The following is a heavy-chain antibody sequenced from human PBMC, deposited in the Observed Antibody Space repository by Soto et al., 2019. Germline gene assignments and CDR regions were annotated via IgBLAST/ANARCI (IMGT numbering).Heavy chain of an antibody. CDR1: GGSISSGGYS. J-gene: IGHJ4*02. CDR2: IYHSGST. Sequence: PSETLSLTCAVSGGSISSGGYSWSWIRQPPGKGLEWIGYIYHSGSTYYNPSLKSRVTISVDRSKNQFSLKLSSVTAADTAVYYCARGIGYSYGYFDYWGQGTLVTVSS. V-gene: IGHV4-30-2*01. CDR3: ARGIGYSYGYFDY. D-gene: IGHD5-18*01.